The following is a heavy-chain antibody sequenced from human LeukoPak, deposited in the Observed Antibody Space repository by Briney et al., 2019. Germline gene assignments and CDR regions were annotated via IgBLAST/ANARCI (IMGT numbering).Heavy chain of an antibody. CDR3: ARSYYDYVTLPDY. D-gene: IGHD3-16*01. CDR2: ISGSGGST. Sequence: GGSLRLSCAASGFTFSDYYMSWIRQAPGKGLEWVSAISGSGGSTYYADSVKGRFTISRDNSKNTLYLQMNSLRAEDTAVYYCARSYYDYVTLPDYWGQGTLVTVSS. CDR1: GFTFSDYY. V-gene: IGHV3-23*01. J-gene: IGHJ4*02.